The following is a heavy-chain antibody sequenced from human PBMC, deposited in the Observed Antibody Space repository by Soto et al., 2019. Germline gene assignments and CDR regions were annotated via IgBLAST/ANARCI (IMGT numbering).Heavy chain of an antibody. CDR2: INPNSGGT. CDR3: ARDADPTSDWELLYYYYGMDV. J-gene: IGHJ6*02. D-gene: IGHD1-26*01. V-gene: IGHV1-2*02. CDR1: GYTFTGYY. Sequence: QVQLVQSGAEVKKPGASVKVSCKASGYTFTGYYMHWVRQAPGQGLEWMGWINPNSGGTNYAQKFQGRVTMTRDTSISTAYMELSMLRSDDTAVYYCARDADPTSDWELLYYYYGMDVWGQGTTVTVSS.